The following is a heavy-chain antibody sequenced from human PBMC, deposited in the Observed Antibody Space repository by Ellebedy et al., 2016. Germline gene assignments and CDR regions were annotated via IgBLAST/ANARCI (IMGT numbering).Heavy chain of an antibody. Sequence: GESLKISCAASGFTFSSYAMHWVRQTPGKEPEYVSAITSDGGGTYYANSVKGRFTISRDNSKNTLYLQMGSLRDEDMAVYYCVRKYSGTYPYDYWGQGTLVTVSS. V-gene: IGHV3-64*01. CDR3: VRKYSGTYPYDY. J-gene: IGHJ4*02. CDR1: GFTFSSYA. D-gene: IGHD1-26*01. CDR2: ITSDGGGT.